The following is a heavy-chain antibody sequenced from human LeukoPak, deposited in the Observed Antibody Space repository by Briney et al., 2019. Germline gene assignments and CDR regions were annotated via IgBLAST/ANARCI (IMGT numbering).Heavy chain of an antibody. CDR2: INTNTGNP. V-gene: IGHV7-4-1*02. CDR3: AREGGYSSGWYPSRGVY. Sequence: GASVKVSCKASGYIFTDYTLNWVRQAPGQGLEWMGWINTNTGNPTYAQGFTGRFVFSLDTSVSTAYLQISSLKAEDTAVYYCAREGGYSSGWYPSRGVYWGQGTLVTVSS. J-gene: IGHJ4*02. CDR1: GYIFTDYT. D-gene: IGHD6-19*01.